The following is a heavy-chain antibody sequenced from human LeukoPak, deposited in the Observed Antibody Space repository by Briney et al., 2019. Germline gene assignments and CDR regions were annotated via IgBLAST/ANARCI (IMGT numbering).Heavy chain of an antibody. CDR2: IYHDGSYK. CDR3: TRDSAKSFDD. J-gene: IGHJ4*02. Sequence: PGGSLKLSCAASGFTFRNYGFHWVRQAPGKGLEWVAVIYHDGSYKFYADSAKGRFTFSRDNSKNTVFLEMNSLRGEDTAMYYCTRDSAKSFDDWGQGTLVTVSS. V-gene: IGHV3-33*02. D-gene: IGHD4/OR15-4a*01. CDR1: GFTFRNYG.